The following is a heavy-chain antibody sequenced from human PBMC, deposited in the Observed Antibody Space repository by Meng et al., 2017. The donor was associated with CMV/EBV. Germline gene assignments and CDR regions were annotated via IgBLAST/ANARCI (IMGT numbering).Heavy chain of an antibody. J-gene: IGHJ4*02. V-gene: IGHV1-46*01. CDR3: ARVSSSEGGIDY. CDR2: INPSGGST. CDR1: GYTFTSYY. D-gene: IGHD6-6*01. Sequence: CQASGYTFTSYYMHWVRQAPGQGLEWMGIINPSGGSTSYAQKFQGRVTMTRDTSTSTVYMELSRLRSDDTAVYYCARVSSSEGGIDYWGQGTLVTVSS.